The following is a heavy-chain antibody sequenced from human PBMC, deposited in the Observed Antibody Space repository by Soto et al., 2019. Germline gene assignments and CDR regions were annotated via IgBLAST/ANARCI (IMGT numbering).Heavy chain of an antibody. J-gene: IGHJ5*02. V-gene: IGHV1-18*01. CDR2: ISAYTDTP. CDR1: GYTFTNFG. D-gene: IGHD2-2*01. CDR3: ARVIPGVEAWFGP. Sequence: ASVKVSCKASGYTFTNFGVTWVRRAPGRGLEWMGWISAYTDTPNYAQKFQGRVTMTIDTSTSTAYMDLRSLTSDDTAVYYCARVIPGVEAWFGPWGQGTVVTASP.